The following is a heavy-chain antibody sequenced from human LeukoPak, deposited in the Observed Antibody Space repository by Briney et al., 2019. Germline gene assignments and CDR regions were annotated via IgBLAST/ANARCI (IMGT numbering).Heavy chain of an antibody. CDR1: GFTFDDYA. Sequence: GGSLRLSCAASGFTFDDYAMHWVRQAPGKGLEWVSGISWNSGSIGYADSVKGRFTISRDNSKNTLYLQMNSLRAEDTAVYYCARWGTGTTTYYFDYWGQGTLVTVSS. CDR3: ARWGTGTTTYYFDY. J-gene: IGHJ4*02. D-gene: IGHD1-7*01. V-gene: IGHV3-9*01. CDR2: ISWNSGSI.